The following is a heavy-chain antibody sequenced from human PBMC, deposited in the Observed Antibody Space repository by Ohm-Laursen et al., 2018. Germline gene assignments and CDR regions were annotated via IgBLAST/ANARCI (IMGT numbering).Heavy chain of an antibody. CDR2: IRNKAYSYTT. V-gene: IGHV3-72*01. CDR3: TRANYGDYEPFDY. D-gene: IGHD4-17*01. CDR1: GFTFSDHY. J-gene: IGHJ4*02. Sequence: SLRLSCAASGFTFSDHYMGWVRQAPGKGLEWVGRIRNKAYSYTTEYAASVKGRFTISRDDSKNSLYLQMNSLQTEDTAVYYCTRANYGDYEPFDYWGQGTLVTVSS.